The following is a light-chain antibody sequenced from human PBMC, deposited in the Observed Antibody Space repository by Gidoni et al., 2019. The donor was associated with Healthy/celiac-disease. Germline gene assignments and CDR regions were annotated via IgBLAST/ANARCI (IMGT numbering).Light chain of an antibody. CDR2: GAS. CDR3: QQYNNWRRYT. CDR1: QSVSSN. J-gene: IGKJ2*01. V-gene: IGKV3-15*01. Sequence: EIVMPQSPATLSVSPGERATLSCRASQSVSSNLAWYQQKPGQAPRLLIYGASTRATSIPARFSGSGSGTEFTLTISSLQSEDFAVYYCQQYNNWRRYTFGQGTKLEIK.